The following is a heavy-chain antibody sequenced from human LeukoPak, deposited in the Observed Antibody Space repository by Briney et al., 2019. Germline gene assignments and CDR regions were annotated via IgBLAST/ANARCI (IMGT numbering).Heavy chain of an antibody. Sequence: SETLSLTCAVYGGSFSGYYWSWIRQPPGKGLEWIGEINHSGSTNYNPSLKSRVTISVDTSKNQFSLKLSSVTAADTAVYYCASPIDDYFTLDYWGQGTLVTVSS. V-gene: IGHV4-34*01. CDR2: INHSGST. J-gene: IGHJ4*02. CDR1: GGSFSGYY. D-gene: IGHD2/OR15-2a*01. CDR3: ASPIDDYFTLDY.